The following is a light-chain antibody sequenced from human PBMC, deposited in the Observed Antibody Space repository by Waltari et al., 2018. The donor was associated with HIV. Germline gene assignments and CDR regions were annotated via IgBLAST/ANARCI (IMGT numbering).Light chain of an antibody. CDR1: QSVGSSY. V-gene: IGKV3-20*01. CDR2: SAS. CDR3: QQYGNSRGT. Sequence: ELVLTQSPGTLSLSPRQRATLSCRASQSVGSSYLAWYQQKPGQTPRLLIYSASSRATGIPDRFSGSESGTDFTLTISRLEPEDSAVYYCQQYGNSRGTFGGGTKVEVK. J-gene: IGKJ4*01.